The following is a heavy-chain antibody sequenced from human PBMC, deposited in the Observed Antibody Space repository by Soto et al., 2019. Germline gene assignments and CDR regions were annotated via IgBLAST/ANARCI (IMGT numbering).Heavy chain of an antibody. CDR2: IYYSGST. J-gene: IGHJ4*02. D-gene: IGHD5-12*01. CDR3: ARLVRGYSGYDWDYDY. CDR1: GGSIRSGDYY. V-gene: IGHV4-30-4*01. Sequence: SETLSLTSTVSGGSIRSGDYYWSWIRQPPGKGLEWIGYIYYSGSTYYNPSLKSRVTISVDTSKNQFSLKLSSVTAADTAVYYCARLVRGYSGYDWDYDYWGQGTLVTVS.